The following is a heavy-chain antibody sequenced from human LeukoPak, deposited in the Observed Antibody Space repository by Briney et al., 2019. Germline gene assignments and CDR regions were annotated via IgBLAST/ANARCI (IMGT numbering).Heavy chain of an antibody. CDR3: ARVRRLVTAMTPYFDH. V-gene: IGHV4-59*01. J-gene: IGHJ4*02. Sequence: PSATLSLTCTVSGGSIISYYWSWIRQTPGKGLEWIGYIYYSGSTNYNPSLKSRVTISVDTSKNQFSLRLSSVTAADTAVYYCARVRRLVTAMTPYFDHWGQGTQVTVSS. CDR1: GGSIISYY. CDR2: IYYSGST. D-gene: IGHD4-23*01.